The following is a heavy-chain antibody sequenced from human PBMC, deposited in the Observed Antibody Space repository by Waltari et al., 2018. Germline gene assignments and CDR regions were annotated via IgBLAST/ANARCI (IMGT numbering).Heavy chain of an antibody. CDR1: GGSFSGYY. D-gene: IGHD6-13*01. J-gene: IGHJ4*02. CDR3: ARGYPARTWYSSSWYWDY. Sequence: QVQLQQWGAGLLKPSETLSLTCAVYGGSFSGYYWSWIRQPPGKGLEWIGEINHSGSTNSNPSRKSRVTISVDTSKNQFSLKLSSVTAADTAVYYCARGYPARTWYSSSWYWDYWGQGTLVTVSS. CDR2: INHSGST. V-gene: IGHV4-34*01.